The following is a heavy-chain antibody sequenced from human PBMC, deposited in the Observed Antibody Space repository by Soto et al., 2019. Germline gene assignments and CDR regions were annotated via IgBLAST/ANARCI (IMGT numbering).Heavy chain of an antibody. V-gene: IGHV1-69*01. J-gene: IGHJ6*02. CDR1: GGTFSSYA. CDR3: ARARVSSGYYYPLNYYYYGMDV. Sequence: QVQLVQSGAEVKKPGSSVKVSCKASGGTFSSYAISWVRQAPGQGLEWMGGIIPIFGTANYAQKFQGRVTFTAYESTSRAYMELGSLRSEDTAVYYCARARVSSGYYYPLNYYYYGMDVWGQWTTVTVSS. D-gene: IGHD3-22*01. CDR2: IIPIFGTA.